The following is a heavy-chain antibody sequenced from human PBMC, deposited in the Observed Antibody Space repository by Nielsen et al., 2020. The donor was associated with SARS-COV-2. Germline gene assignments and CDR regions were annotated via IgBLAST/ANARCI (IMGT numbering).Heavy chain of an antibody. J-gene: IGHJ4*02. CDR2: INPNSGGT. D-gene: IGHD6-19*01. Sequence: ASVKVSCKASGYTFTGYYMHWVRQAPGQGLEWMGRINPNSGGTNYAQKFQGRVTMTRDRSISTAYMELSRLRSDDTAVYYCARVAVAGNVDYWGQGTLVTVSS. CDR1: GYTFTGYY. V-gene: IGHV1-2*06. CDR3: ARVAVAGNVDY.